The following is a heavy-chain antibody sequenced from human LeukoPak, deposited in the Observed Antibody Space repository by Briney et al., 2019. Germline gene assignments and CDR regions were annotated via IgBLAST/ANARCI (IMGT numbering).Heavy chain of an antibody. CDR1: GYTLTSYW. Sequence: GESLKISCKGSGYTLTSYWIGWVRQMPGKGLEWMGIIYPGDSDTRYSPSFQGQVTISAGKSISTAYLQWSSLKASDTAVYYCARTGYSSGWYGAFDIWGQGTKVTVSS. V-gene: IGHV5-51*01. D-gene: IGHD6-19*01. J-gene: IGHJ3*02. CDR3: ARTGYSSGWYGAFDI. CDR2: IYPGDSDT.